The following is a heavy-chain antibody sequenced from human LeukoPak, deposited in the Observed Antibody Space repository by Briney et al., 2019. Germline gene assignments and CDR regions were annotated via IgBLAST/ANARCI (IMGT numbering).Heavy chain of an antibody. CDR3: ARRASNPPQGYCSSTSCYAAGNNWFDP. CDR2: VYPGDSDT. D-gene: IGHD2-2*01. CDR1: GYSFTSYW. V-gene: IGHV5-51*01. J-gene: IGHJ5*02. Sequence: GESLKISCKGCGYSFTSYWIGWVRQMPGKGLEWMGIVYPGDSDTRYSPSFHGQVTISADKSISNAYLQWSSLKASDTAMYYCARRASNPPQGYCSSTSCYAAGNNWFDPWGQGTLVTVSS.